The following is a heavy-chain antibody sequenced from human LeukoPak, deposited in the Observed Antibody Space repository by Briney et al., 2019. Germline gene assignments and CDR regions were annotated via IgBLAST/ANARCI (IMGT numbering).Heavy chain of an antibody. V-gene: IGHV1-8*01. Sequence: ASVKVSCKASGYTFTSYDINWVRQATGQGLEWMGWMNPNSGNTGYAQKFQGRVTMTRNISISTAYMELSSLRSEDTAVYYCARGHRYYDFWSGYYTYWGQGTLVTVSS. D-gene: IGHD3-3*01. CDR2: MNPNSGNT. CDR1: GYTFTSYD. CDR3: ARGHRYYDFWSGYYTY. J-gene: IGHJ4*02.